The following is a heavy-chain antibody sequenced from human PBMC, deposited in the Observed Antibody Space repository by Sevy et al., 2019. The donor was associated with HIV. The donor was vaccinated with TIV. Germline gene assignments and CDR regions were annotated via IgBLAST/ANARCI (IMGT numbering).Heavy chain of an antibody. V-gene: IGHV3-30*04. CDR3: ARDRRQWLVRGGKSLDY. D-gene: IGHD6-19*01. CDR1: GFTFSSYA. CDR2: ISYDGSNK. Sequence: GWSLRLSCAASGFTFSSYAMHWVRQAPGKGLEWVAVISYDGSNKYYADSVKGRFTISRDNSKNTLYLQMNSLRAEDTAVYYCARDRRQWLVRGGKSLDYWGQGTLVTVSS. J-gene: IGHJ4*02.